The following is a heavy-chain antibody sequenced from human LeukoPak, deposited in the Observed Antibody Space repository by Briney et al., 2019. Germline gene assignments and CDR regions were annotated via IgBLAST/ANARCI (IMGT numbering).Heavy chain of an antibody. CDR3: ASVRRGFGESSKYYSYYYMDV. J-gene: IGHJ6*03. D-gene: IGHD3-10*01. CDR1: GGSISSSNW. CDR2: IYHSGST. Sequence: SETLSLTCAVSGGSISSSNWWSWVRQPPGKGLEWIGEIYHSGSTYYNPSLKSRVTISVGTSKNQFSLKLSAVTAADTAVYFCASVRRGFGESSKYYSYYYMDVWGNGTTVTISS. V-gene: IGHV4-4*02.